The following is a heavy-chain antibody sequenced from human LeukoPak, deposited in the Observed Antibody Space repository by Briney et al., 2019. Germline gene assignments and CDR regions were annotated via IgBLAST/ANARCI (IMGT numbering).Heavy chain of an antibody. CDR3: ARVREDYYDSSGYYHCHFDY. V-gene: IGHV6-1*01. J-gene: IGHJ4*02. CDR2: TYYRSKWYN. Sequence: SQTLSLTCAISGDSVSSNSAAWNWIRQSPSRGLEWLGRTYYRSKWYNDYAVSVKSRITINPDTSKNQFSLQLNSVTPEDTAVYYCARVREDYYDSSGYYHCHFDYWGQGTLVTVSS. D-gene: IGHD3-22*01. CDR1: GDSVSSNSAA.